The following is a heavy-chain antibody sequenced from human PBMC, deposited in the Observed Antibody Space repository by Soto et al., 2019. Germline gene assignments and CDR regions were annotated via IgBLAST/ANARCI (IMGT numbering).Heavy chain of an antibody. J-gene: IGHJ3*02. CDR1: GFTFSDYY. D-gene: IGHD3-22*01. Sequence: QVQLVESGGGLVKPGGSLRLSCAASGFTFSDYYMSWIRQAPGKGLEWVSYISSSSSYTNYADSVKGRFTISRDNAKNSLYLQRNSLRAEDSAVYYCARGGYDSCRYYFQIAFYAFDIWGQGTMVTVSS. CDR3: ARGGYDSCRYYFQIAFYAFDI. CDR2: ISSSSSYT. V-gene: IGHV3-11*06.